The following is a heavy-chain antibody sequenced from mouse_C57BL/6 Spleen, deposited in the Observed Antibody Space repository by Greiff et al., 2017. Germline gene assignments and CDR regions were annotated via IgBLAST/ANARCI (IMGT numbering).Heavy chain of an antibody. CDR2: IYPGDGDT. CDR1: GYAFSSSW. J-gene: IGHJ4*01. V-gene: IGHV1-82*01. Sequence: VQLQQSGPELVKPGASVKISCKASGYAFSSSWMNWVKQRPGKGLEWIGRIYPGDGDTNYNGKFKGKATLTADKSSSTAYMQLSSLTSEDSAVYFGARPPHMFDDSSTYAMDYWGQGTSVTVSS. D-gene: IGHD1-1*01. CDR3: ARPPHMFDDSSTYAMDY.